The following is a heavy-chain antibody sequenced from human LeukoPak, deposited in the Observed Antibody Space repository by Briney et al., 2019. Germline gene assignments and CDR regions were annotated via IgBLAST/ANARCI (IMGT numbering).Heavy chain of an antibody. CDR3: AKHEGTAGPFDS. J-gene: IGHJ4*02. CDR2: IHYSGRT. Sequence: PSETLSLTCTVSGDSIRSYHWSWIRQPPGKGLEWIGHIHYSGRTNYNPFLRSRVTISVDTSKNQLSLKLTSVTAADTAVYYCAKHEGTAGPFDSWGQGTLVTVSS. V-gene: IGHV4-59*08. CDR1: GDSIRSYH. D-gene: IGHD6-13*01.